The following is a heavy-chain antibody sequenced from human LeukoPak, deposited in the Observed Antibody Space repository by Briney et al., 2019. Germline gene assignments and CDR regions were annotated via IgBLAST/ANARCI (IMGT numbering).Heavy chain of an antibody. CDR3: ARDGPAQMVDFDY. Sequence: ASVKVSCKASGYTFSGTGWYLYWLRQAPGQGLESMGWIYPNNGDTAYAQKFQGRVAMTRDTSISTAYMELRSLRPDDTAVYYCARDGPAQMVDFDYWGQGTLVTVSS. J-gene: IGHJ4*02. V-gene: IGHV1-2*02. D-gene: IGHD3-10*01. CDR2: IYPNNGDT. CDR1: GYTFSGTGWY.